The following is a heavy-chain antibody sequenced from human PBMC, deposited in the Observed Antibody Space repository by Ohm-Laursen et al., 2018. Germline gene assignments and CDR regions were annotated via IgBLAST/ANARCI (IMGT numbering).Heavy chain of an antibody. CDR2: IYYSGST. V-gene: IGHV4-39*01. CDR3: ARHAAYCGGDCYSRWFDP. Sequence: SETLSLTCTVSGGSISSSSYYWGWIRQPPGKGLEWIGSIYYSGSTYYNPSLKSRVTISVDTSKNQLSLKLSSVTAADTAVYYCARHAAYCGGDCYSRWFDPWGQGILVTVSS. CDR1: GGSISSSSYY. J-gene: IGHJ5*02. D-gene: IGHD2-21*02.